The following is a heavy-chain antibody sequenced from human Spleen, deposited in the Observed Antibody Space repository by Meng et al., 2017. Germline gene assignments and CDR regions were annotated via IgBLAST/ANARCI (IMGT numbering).Heavy chain of an antibody. Sequence: GGSLRLSCAASGFTVSSNYMSWVRQAPGKGLEWVSVIYSGGSTYYADSVKGRFTISRDNSKNTLYLQMNSLRAEDTAVYYCARETPTITRLGAFDIWGQGTMVTVSS. D-gene: IGHD1-20*01. CDR2: IYSGGST. J-gene: IGHJ3*02. CDR1: GFTVSSNY. V-gene: IGHV3-66*02. CDR3: ARETPTITRLGAFDI.